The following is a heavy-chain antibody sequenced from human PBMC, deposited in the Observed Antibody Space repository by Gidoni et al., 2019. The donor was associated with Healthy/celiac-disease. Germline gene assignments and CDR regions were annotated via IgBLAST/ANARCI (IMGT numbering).Heavy chain of an antibody. Sequence: VQLVQSGAEVKKPGSTGKASCKASGGTFSRYAISWVRQAPGQGLEGLGRIIPILGIANYAQKFQGRVTITADKSTSTAYMELSSLRSEDTAVYYCAGDTHFSEIALDLRYWGQGTLVTVSS. CDR2: IIPILGIA. D-gene: IGHD3-3*01. CDR1: GGTFSRYA. J-gene: IGHJ4*02. CDR3: AGDTHFSEIALDLRY. V-gene: IGHV1-69*04.